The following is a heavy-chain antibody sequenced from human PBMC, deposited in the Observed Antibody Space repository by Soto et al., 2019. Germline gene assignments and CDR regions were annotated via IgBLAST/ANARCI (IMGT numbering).Heavy chain of an antibody. CDR3: ARVQLTPNAPFAYVMDV. CDR2: IYHTGKT. J-gene: IGHJ6*02. CDR1: GGSINSGAYS. V-gene: IGHV4-30-2*01. D-gene: IGHD2-2*01. Sequence: SETLSLPCTVSGGSINSGAYSWIWIRQPPGKGMEWIGYIYHTGKTFYNPSLQSRVTISVDQSKNQFSLSLVSVTAADTVMYFCARVQLTPNAPFAYVMDVWGQRTTVTVSS.